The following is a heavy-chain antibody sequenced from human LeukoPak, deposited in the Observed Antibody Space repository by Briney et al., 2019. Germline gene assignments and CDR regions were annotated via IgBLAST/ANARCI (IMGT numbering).Heavy chain of an antibody. CDR1: GYSFTSYW. J-gene: IGHJ3*02. CDR3: ARHKYGYKPRMNDAFDI. CDR2: IYPGDSDT. D-gene: IGHD5-24*01. Sequence: GESLKISCKGSGYSFTSYWIGWVRQMPGKGLEWMGIIYPGDSDTRYSPSFQGQVTISADKSISTAYLQWSSLKASDTAMYYCARHKYGYKPRMNDAFDIWGQGTMVTVSS. V-gene: IGHV5-51*01.